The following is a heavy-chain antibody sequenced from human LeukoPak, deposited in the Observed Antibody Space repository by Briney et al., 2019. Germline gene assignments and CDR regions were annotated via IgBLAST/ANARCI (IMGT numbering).Heavy chain of an antibody. D-gene: IGHD3-22*01. CDR3: ARGHYYDSSGDY. CDR2: INHGGST. Sequence: SETLSLTCAVYGGSFSGYYWSWIRQPPGKGLEWIGEINHGGSTNYNPSLKSRVTISVDTSKNQFSLKLSSVTAADTAVYYCARGHYYDSSGDYWGQGTLVTVSS. CDR1: GGSFSGYY. V-gene: IGHV4-34*01. J-gene: IGHJ4*02.